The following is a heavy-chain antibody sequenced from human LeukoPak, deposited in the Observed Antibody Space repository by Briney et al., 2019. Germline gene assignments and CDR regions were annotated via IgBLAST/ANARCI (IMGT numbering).Heavy chain of an antibody. V-gene: IGHV3-30*18. CDR1: GFTFSSYG. CDR2: ISYDGSNK. CDR3: AKSAYYYDSSGYYPGDY. D-gene: IGHD3-22*01. Sequence: GSLRLSCAASGFTFSSYGMHWVRQAPGKGLEWVAVISYDGSNKYYADSVKGRFTISRDNSKNTLYLQMNSLRAEDTAVYYCAKSAYYYDSSGYYPGDYWGQGTLVTVSS. J-gene: IGHJ4*02.